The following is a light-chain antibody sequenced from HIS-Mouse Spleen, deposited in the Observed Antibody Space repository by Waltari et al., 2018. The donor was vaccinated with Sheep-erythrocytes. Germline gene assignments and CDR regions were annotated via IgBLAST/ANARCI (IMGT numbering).Light chain of an antibody. CDR2: QDS. Sequence: SYELTQPPSVSVSPGQTASITCSGDKLGDKYACWYQQKPGQSPVLVIYQDSKRPSGITERFSGSKSGNTATLTISGTQAMDGADYYCQAWDSSTAWNVVFGGGTKLTVL. CDR3: QAWDSSTAWNVV. CDR1: KLGDKY. J-gene: IGLJ2*01. V-gene: IGLV3-1*01.